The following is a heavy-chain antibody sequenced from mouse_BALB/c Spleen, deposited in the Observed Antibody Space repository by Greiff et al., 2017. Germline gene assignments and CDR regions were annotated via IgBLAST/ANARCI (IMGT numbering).Heavy chain of an antibody. CDR3: ARDDYGSRWFAY. V-gene: IGHV2-9*02. D-gene: IGHD1-1*01. Sequence: VKLMESGPGLVAPSQSLSITCTVSGFSLTSYGVHWVRQPPGKGLEWLGVIWAGGSTNYNSALMSRLSISKDNSKSQVFLKMNSLQTDDTAMYYCARDDYGSRWFAYWGQGTLVTVSA. J-gene: IGHJ3*01. CDR2: IWAGGST. CDR1: GFSLTSYG.